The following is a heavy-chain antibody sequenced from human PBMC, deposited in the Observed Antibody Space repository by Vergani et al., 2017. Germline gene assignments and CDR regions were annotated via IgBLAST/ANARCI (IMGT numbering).Heavy chain of an antibody. D-gene: IGHD6-13*01. CDR2: IYTSGST. V-gene: IGHV4-4*07. Sequence: QVQLQESGPGLVKPSETLSLTCTVSGGSISSYYWSWIRQPAGTGLEWIGRIYTSGSTNYNPSLKSRVTMSVDTSKNQFYLKLSSVTAADTAVYYCARTGYSSSWYGYYCYCGMDVWGQGTTVTVSS. CDR1: GGSISSYY. CDR3: ARTGYSSSWYGYYCYCGMDV. J-gene: IGHJ6*02.